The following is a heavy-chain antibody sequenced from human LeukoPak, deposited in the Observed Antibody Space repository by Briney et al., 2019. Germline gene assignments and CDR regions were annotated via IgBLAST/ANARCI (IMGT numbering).Heavy chain of an antibody. CDR2: IYHSGST. Sequence: PSQTLSLTCTVSGGSISSGGYYWSWIRQPPGKGLEWIGYIYHSGSTYYNPSLKSRITISVDRSKNQFSLKLSSVTAADTAVYYGARVWAVTTNSYFYYYMDVWGKGTTVTVSS. CDR3: ARVWAVTTNSYFYYYMDV. D-gene: IGHD4-11*01. J-gene: IGHJ6*03. CDR1: GGSISSGGYY. V-gene: IGHV4-30-2*01.